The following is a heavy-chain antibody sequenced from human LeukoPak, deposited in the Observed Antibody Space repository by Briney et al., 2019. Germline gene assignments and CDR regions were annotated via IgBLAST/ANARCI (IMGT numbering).Heavy chain of an antibody. V-gene: IGHV4-38-2*02. J-gene: IGHJ4*02. CDR3: ARVGTTVVPFDY. D-gene: IGHD4-23*01. CDR2: IYHSGST. CDR1: GYSISSGYY. Sequence: SETLSPTCTVSGYSISSGYYWGWIRQPPGKGLEWIGSIYHSGSTYYNPSLKSRVTISVGTSKNQFSLKLSSVTAADTAVYYCARVGTTVVPFDYWGQGTLVTVSS.